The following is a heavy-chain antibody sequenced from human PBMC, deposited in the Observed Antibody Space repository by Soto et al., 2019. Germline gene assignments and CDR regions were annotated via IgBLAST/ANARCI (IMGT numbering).Heavy chain of an antibody. V-gene: IGHV1-18*01. Sequence: QVQLVQSGAEVKKPGASVKVSCKTSGYTFTSYHISWVRQAPGQGLEWMGWISAYNTNTNYAQKFQARVTMTKDTLTSTAYMELRSLRSDDTAVYYCARDTPPTDYWGQGTLVTVSS. CDR1: GYTFTSYH. CDR2: ISAYNTNT. J-gene: IGHJ4*02. CDR3: ARDTPPTDY.